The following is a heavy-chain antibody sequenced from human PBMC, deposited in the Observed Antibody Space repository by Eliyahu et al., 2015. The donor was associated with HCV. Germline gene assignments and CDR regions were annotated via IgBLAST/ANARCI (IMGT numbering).Heavy chain of an antibody. J-gene: IGHJ4*02. D-gene: IGHD6-13*01. CDR1: XFXFSNYA. Sequence: EVQLLESGGGLVQPGGSLRLSCAAXXFXFSNYAMTWVRQAPGEGLGWVSTISGSGRTTYYADSVNGRFTISRDDSKNTLYLQXDSLSPEDTAVYFCAXGQEGRHFSSTWYGDYWGQGTLVTVSS. V-gene: IGHV3-23*01. CDR2: ISGSGRTT. CDR3: AXGQEGRHFSSTWYGDY.